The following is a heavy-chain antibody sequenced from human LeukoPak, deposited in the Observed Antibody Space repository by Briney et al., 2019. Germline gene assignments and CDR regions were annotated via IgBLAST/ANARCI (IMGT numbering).Heavy chain of an antibody. CDR3: ARDGVPFVGYCGGDCYPMSYYYYMDV. V-gene: IGHV3-30-3*01. CDR1: GFTFSSYA. J-gene: IGHJ6*03. Sequence: GGSLRLSCAASGFTFSSYAMHWVRQAPGKGLEWVAVISYDGSNKYYADSVKGRFTISRDNSKKTLYLQMNSLRAEDTAVYYCARDGVPFVGYCGGDCYPMSYYYYMDVWGKGTTVTVSS. D-gene: IGHD2-21*01. CDR2: ISYDGSNK.